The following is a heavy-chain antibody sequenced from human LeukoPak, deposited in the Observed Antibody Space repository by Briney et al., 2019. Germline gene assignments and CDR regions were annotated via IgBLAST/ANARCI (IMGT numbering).Heavy chain of an antibody. CDR3: ARALNFDY. J-gene: IGHJ4*02. Sequence: ASVKVSCKVSGYTLTELSMHWVRQAPGKGLEWMGGFDPEDGETIYAQKFQGRVTMPEDTSTDTAYMELSSLRSEDPAVYYCARALNFDYRGQGTLVTVSS. D-gene: IGHD4/OR15-4a*01. CDR2: FDPEDGET. V-gene: IGHV1-24*01. CDR1: GYTLTELS.